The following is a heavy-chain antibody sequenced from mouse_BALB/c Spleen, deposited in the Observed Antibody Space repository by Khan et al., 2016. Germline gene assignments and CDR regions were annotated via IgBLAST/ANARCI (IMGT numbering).Heavy chain of an antibody. CDR2: ISYSGTT. D-gene: IGHD2-2*01. CDR3: ARWLDAMDY. CDR1: GYSITSDYA. Sequence: EVQLQESGPGLVKPSQSLSLTCTVTGYSITSDYAWNWIRQFPGNKLEWMGYISYSGTTTYNPSLKGRISITRDTSKNQFFLQLNSVTTEDTATYYCARWLDAMDYWGQGTSVTVSS. V-gene: IGHV3-2*02. J-gene: IGHJ4*01.